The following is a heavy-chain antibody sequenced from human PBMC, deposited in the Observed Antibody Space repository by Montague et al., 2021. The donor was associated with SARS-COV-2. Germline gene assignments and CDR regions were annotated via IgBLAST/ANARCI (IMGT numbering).Heavy chain of an antibody. CDR3: TRDYRSIVGDGLDI. J-gene: IGHJ3*02. CDR2: ISTSAYTT. Sequence: SLRLSCAASGFTFSNYDMNWVRQAPGKGPEWISYISTSAYTTSYAGSVKGRFTISRDNGKNSLYLQMNSLSDEDTAVYHCTRDYRSIVGDGLDIWGQGTKVTVSS. CDR1: GFTFSNYD. V-gene: IGHV3-48*03. D-gene: IGHD3-16*02.